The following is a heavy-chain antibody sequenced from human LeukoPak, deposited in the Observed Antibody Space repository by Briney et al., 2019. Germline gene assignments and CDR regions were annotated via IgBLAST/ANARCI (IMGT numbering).Heavy chain of an antibody. CDR1: GGSISSYY. J-gene: IGHJ6*02. CDR2: IYYSGST. CDR3: ARAGYGSGSYYRGNYYYYYGMDV. Sequence: SETLSLTCTVPGGSISSYYWSWIRQPPGKGLEWIGYIYYSGSTNYNPSLKSRVTISVDTSKNQFSLKLSPVTAADTAVYYCARAGYGSGSYYRGNYYYYYGMDVWGQGTTVTVSS. D-gene: IGHD3-10*01. V-gene: IGHV4-59*08.